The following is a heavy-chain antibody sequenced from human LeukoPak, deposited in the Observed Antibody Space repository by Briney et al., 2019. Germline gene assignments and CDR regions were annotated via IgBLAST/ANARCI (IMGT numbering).Heavy chain of an antibody. CDR1: GYTFTGYY. D-gene: IGHD4-17*01. J-gene: IGHJ4*02. CDR2: MNPNSGNT. Sequence: ASVKVSCKASGYTFTGYYMHWVRQAPGQGLEWMGWMNPNSGNTGYAQKFQGRVTMTRNTSISTAYMELSSLRSEDTAVYYCARGLPTVTTPFDYWGQGTLVTVSS. CDR3: ARGLPTVTTPFDY. V-gene: IGHV1-8*02.